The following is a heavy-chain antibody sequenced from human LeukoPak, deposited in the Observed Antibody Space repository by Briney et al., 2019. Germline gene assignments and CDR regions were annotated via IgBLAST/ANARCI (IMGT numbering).Heavy chain of an antibody. D-gene: IGHD4-23*01. Sequence: GGSLRLSCAASGFTFSSYAMNWVRQAPGKGLEWVSIISGSAGSTYYADSVKGRFTISRDNSKNTLFLQMNSLRAEDTAVYHCAKDRSLDGGNSNGYFDSWGQGTLVTVSS. CDR1: GFTFSSYA. CDR3: AKDRSLDGGNSNGYFDS. CDR2: ISGSAGST. J-gene: IGHJ4*02. V-gene: IGHV3-23*01.